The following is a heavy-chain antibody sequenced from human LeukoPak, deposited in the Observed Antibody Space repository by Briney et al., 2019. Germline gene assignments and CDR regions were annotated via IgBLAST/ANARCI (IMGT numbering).Heavy chain of an antibody. J-gene: IGHJ4*02. CDR2: ISYDGSNK. CDR1: GFTFSSYG. CDR3: AKDRGYCSGGSCYYFDY. D-gene: IGHD2-15*01. Sequence: GRSLRLSCAASGFTFSSYGMHWVRQAPGKGLEWVAVISYDGSNKYYADSVKGRFTISRDNSKNTLYPQMNSLRAEDTAVYYCAKDRGYCSGGSCYYFDYWGQGTLVTVSS. V-gene: IGHV3-30*18.